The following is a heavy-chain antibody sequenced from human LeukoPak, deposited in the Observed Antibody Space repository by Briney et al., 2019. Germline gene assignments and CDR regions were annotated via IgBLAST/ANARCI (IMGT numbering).Heavy chain of an antibody. CDR3: AREKRQQLVLYYYYYMDV. CDR1: GSSISSYY. V-gene: IGHV4-59*01. D-gene: IGHD6-13*01. J-gene: IGHJ6*03. Sequence: SETLSLTCTVSGSSISSYYWSWIRQPPGKGLEWIGYIYYSGSTNYNPSLKSRVTISVDTSKNQFSLKLSSVTAADTAVYYCAREKRQQLVLYYYYYMDVWGKGTTVTVSS. CDR2: IYYSGST.